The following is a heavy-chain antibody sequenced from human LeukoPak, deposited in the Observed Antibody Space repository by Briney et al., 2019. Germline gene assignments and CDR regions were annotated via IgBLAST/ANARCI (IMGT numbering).Heavy chain of an antibody. Sequence: ASVKVSCKASGYTFTSFDINWVRQATGQGLEWMGWMNPNSGNTGYAQKFQGRATMTRNTSMSTAYMELSSLRSEDTAVYYCARGPSAYCSGGSCYSGSAWFDPWGQGTLVTVSS. J-gene: IGHJ5*02. CDR3: ARGPSAYCSGGSCYSGSAWFDP. V-gene: IGHV1-8*01. D-gene: IGHD2-15*01. CDR2: MNPNSGNT. CDR1: GYTFTSFD.